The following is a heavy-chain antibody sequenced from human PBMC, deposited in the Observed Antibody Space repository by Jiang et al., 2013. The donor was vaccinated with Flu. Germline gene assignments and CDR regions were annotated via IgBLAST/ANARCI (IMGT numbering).Heavy chain of an antibody. CDR2: ISWNSGKV. V-gene: IGHV3-9*01. Sequence: GGLVQPGRSLRLSCEASGFRFGDSAMHWVRQPPGRGLEWVASISWNSGKVGYVDSVKGRFTVSRDNAKSSMYLQMNSLRVEDTALYYCTNDGRTTSGDGVTYYYVMDVWGQGTTVTVSS. CDR3: TNDGRTTSGDGVTYYYVMDV. CDR1: GFRFGDSA. J-gene: IGHJ6*02. D-gene: IGHD3-10*02.